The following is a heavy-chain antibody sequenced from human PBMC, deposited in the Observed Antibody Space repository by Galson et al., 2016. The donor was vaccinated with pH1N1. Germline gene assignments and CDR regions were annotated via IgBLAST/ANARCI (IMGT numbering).Heavy chain of an antibody. V-gene: IGHV5-51*01. Sequence: QSGAEVKKPGESLRISCKGSGYRFSSSWIGWVRQMPGKGLEWMGIIHLGGSHIRYSPSFQGQVTISADKSINIVSLQWSSLKASDTAMYYCARQNDYGDYRGDAFDSWGQGTRVTVSS. D-gene: IGHD4-17*01. CDR2: IHLGGSHI. J-gene: IGHJ3*02. CDR3: ARQNDYGDYRGDAFDS. CDR1: GYRFSSSW.